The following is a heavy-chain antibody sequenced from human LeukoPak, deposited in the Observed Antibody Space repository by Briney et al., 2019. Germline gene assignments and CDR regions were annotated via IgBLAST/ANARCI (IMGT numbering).Heavy chain of an antibody. Sequence: GESLKISCKGSGYSSTSYWSGWVRQMPGKGLEWMGIIYPGDSHTRYSPSFQGQVTISADKSISTAYLQWSSLKASDTAMYYCETSLSIAALPRFDYWSQGTLVTVSS. CDR2: IYPGDSHT. V-gene: IGHV5-51*01. D-gene: IGHD6-6*01. J-gene: IGHJ4*02. CDR1: GYSSTSYW. CDR3: ETSLSIAALPRFDY.